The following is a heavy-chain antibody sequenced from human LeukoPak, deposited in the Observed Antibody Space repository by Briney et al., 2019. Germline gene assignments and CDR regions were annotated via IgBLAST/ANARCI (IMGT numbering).Heavy chain of an antibody. CDR1: GFYFNDYD. D-gene: IGHD1-26*01. CDR2: IGTVADT. V-gene: IGHV3-13*01. Sequence: GGSLRLSCAASGFYFNDYDMHWVRQAAGKRLELVSGIGTVADTFYPDSVKGRFTISRENAKNSDYLQMNSLTPGATDIYYCARVWGGHGRSGVPLDLWGQGILVTVSS. CDR3: ARVWGGHGRSGVPLDL. J-gene: IGHJ5*02.